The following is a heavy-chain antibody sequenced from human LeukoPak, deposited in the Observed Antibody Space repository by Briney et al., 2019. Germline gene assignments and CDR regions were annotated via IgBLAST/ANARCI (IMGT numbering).Heavy chain of an antibody. J-gene: IGHJ4*02. CDR3: ASYLYYYDSSGYKH. CDR1: GGSISSYY. Sequence: SETLSLTCTVSGGSISSYYWSWIRQPPGKGLEWIGYIYYSGSTNYDPSLKSRVTISVDTSKNQFSLKLSSVTAADTAVYYCASYLYYYDSSGYKHWGQGTLVTVSS. V-gene: IGHV4-59*01. CDR2: IYYSGST. D-gene: IGHD3-22*01.